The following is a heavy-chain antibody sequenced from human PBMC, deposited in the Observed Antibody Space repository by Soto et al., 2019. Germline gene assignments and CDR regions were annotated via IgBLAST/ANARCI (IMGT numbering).Heavy chain of an antibody. CDR3: ARDTKAAAGFKDYYYGMDV. CDR2: IYYSGST. Sequence: SETLSLTCTVSGGSISSGGYYWSWIRQHPGKGLEWFGYIYYSGSTYYNPSLKSRVTISVDTSKNQFSLKLSSVTAADTAVYYCARDTKAAAGFKDYYYGMDVWGQGTTVTVSS. J-gene: IGHJ6*02. D-gene: IGHD6-13*01. CDR1: GGSISSGGYY. V-gene: IGHV4-31*03.